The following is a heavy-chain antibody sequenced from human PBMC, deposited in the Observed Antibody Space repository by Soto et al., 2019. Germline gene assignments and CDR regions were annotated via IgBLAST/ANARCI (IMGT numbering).Heavy chain of an antibody. CDR2: TYYRSKWYY. CDR1: GGSVSSNSAG. D-gene: IGHD1-26*01. V-gene: IGHV6-1*01. J-gene: IGHJ4*02. CDR3: ARGEQYSGRIFDY. Sequence: SQTLSLTCAITGGSVSSNSAGWSWVRQSPSRGLEWLGRTYYRSKWYYEYAVSVRGRITTNPDTSKNQYSLQLNSVTPEDTAVYFCARGEQYSGRIFDYWGQGTLVTVSS.